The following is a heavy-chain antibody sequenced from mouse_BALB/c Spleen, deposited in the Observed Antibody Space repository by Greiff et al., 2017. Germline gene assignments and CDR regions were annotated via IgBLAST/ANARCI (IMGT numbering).Heavy chain of an antibody. CDR1: GFTFSDFY. Sequence: EVKLVESGGGLVQPGGSRRLSCAASGFTFSDFYMEWVRQPPGKGLEWIAASRNNANDYTTEYSASVTGRFIISRDTSKSILYLQMNALRAEDTAIYYCARAPYYGTYWFAYWGQGTLVTVSA. D-gene: IGHD2-1*01. J-gene: IGHJ3*01. V-gene: IGHV7-1*02. CDR3: ARAPYYGTYWFAY. CDR2: SRNNANDYTT.